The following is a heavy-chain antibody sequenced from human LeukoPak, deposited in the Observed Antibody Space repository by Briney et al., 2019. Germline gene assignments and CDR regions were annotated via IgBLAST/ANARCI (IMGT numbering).Heavy chain of an antibody. J-gene: IGHJ4*02. D-gene: IGHD1-26*01. Sequence: GGSLRLSCAASGFAFSSYEMNWVRQAPGKGLEWVSYISSSGNTINYADSVKGRFTISRDNAKNSLYLQMNSLRAEDTAVYYCARGSIVGATFDYFDYWGQGTLVTVSS. CDR1: GFAFSSYE. CDR3: ARGSIVGATFDYFDY. V-gene: IGHV3-48*03. CDR2: ISSSGNTI.